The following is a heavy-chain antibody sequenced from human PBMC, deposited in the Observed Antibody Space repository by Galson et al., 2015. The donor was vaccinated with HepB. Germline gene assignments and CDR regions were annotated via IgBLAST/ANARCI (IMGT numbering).Heavy chain of an antibody. CDR3: AKSAPRITMVRGAIGYFDY. CDR1: GLTFSSYA. CDR2: ISGSGGST. D-gene: IGHD3-10*01. J-gene: IGHJ4*02. V-gene: IGHV3-23*01. Sequence: SLRLSCAASGLTFSSYAMSWVRQAPGKGLEWVSAISGSGGSTYYADSVKGRFTISRDNSKNTLYLQMNSLRAEDTAVYYCAKSAPRITMVRGAIGYFDYWGQGTLVTVSS.